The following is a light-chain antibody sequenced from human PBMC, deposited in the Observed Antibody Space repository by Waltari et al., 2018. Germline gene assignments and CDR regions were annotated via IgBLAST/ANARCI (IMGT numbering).Light chain of an antibody. CDR2: SNN. J-gene: IGLJ3*02. CDR1: NSNIGTNT. V-gene: IGLV1-44*01. Sequence: QSVLTQPPSASGTPGQRVSISCSGSNSNIGTNTVNWYQQLPGTAPQLLIYSNNNRPPGVPDLFSGSKSSTSASLAMSRLQSEDEAEYYFAAWDDSLNGPVFGAGTKLTVL. CDR3: AAWDDSLNGPV.